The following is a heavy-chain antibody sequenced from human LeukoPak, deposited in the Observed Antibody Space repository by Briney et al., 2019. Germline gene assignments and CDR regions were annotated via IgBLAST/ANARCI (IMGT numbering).Heavy chain of an antibody. J-gene: IGHJ4*02. CDR2: IDHRGTA. Sequence: SETLSLTCAVYGASYNAYYWSWVRQPPGKGLEWIGDIDHRGTATYNPSLKSRLSISADASKNQFSLKLNSVTDADTAVYYCAVGITILGVAASFDSWGQGNLVIVSS. D-gene: IGHD3-3*01. CDR3: AVGITILGVAASFDS. CDR1: GASYNAYY. V-gene: IGHV4-34*01.